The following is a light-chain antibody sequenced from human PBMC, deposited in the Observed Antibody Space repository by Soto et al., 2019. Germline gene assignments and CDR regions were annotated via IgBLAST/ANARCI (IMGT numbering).Light chain of an antibody. CDR3: LQYGTSPT. V-gene: IGKV3-20*01. CDR1: PTMITPY. CDR2: GAY. Sequence: DIVLTQSPGTLSLSPGQRPTLSVRNSPTMITPYLSWYQQKPGQAPRLLIHGAYTSAPGTPDRFSGSGSRTDFTLTINRVEPEDSAFYYCLQYGTSPTFGPGTKVDIK. J-gene: IGKJ3*01.